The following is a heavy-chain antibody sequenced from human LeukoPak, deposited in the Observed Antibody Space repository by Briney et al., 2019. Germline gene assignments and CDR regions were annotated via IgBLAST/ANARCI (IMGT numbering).Heavy chain of an antibody. J-gene: IGHJ4*02. V-gene: IGHV4-4*09. CDR1: GGSISSYY. Sequence: PSETLSLTCTVSGGSISSYYWSWIRQPPGKGLEWIGYIYTSGSTNYNPSLKSRVTISVDTSKNQFSLKLSSVTAADTAVYYCARLRYNWNLDYWGQGTLVTVSS. D-gene: IGHD1-20*01. CDR2: IYTSGST. CDR3: ARLRYNWNLDY.